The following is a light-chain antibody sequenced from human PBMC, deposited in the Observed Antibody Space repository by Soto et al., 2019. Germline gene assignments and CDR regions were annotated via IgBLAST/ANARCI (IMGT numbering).Light chain of an antibody. CDR3: MQGTHWPWT. Sequence: DAVLTQSPLSLPVTLGQPAAISCRSSQSLGYSNGNAYLIWFQQRPGQSPRRLIYEVSTRDAGVPDRFSGSGSGTYFTLTISRVEAEDVGIYYCMQGTHWPWTFGQGTKVEIK. CDR2: EVS. CDR1: QSLGYSNGNAY. V-gene: IGKV2-30*01. J-gene: IGKJ1*01.